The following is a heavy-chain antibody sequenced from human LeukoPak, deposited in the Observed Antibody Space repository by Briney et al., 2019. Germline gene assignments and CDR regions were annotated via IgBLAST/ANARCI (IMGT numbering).Heavy chain of an antibody. V-gene: IGHV3-30-3*01. J-gene: IGHJ6*02. CDR2: ISHDGGEE. D-gene: IGHD3-10*01. CDR3: ARVVEQHVAYYYGLDV. Sequence: PGGSLRLSCAASGFIFSTFGMHWFRQAPGKGLEGVALISHDGGEEFYGDSVKGRFTVSRDNSKSVMHLQMDSLRVEDTAVYYCARVVEQHVAYYYGLDVWGQGTTVTVS. CDR1: GFIFSTFG.